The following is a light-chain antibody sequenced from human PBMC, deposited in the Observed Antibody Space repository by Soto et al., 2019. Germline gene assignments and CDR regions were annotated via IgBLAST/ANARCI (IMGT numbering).Light chain of an antibody. V-gene: IGKV3-20*01. J-gene: IGKJ5*01. CDR3: QQYGSSIT. Sequence: NGLAEDQGGQAFFSRGRPHLSCKANQSVPRSYLAWYQQKPGQAPRLLISGTSSRATGIPDRFSGSGSGTDYTLTISRLEPEDFAVFYCQQYGSSITFGQGTRLEIK. CDR1: QSVPRSY. CDR2: GTS.